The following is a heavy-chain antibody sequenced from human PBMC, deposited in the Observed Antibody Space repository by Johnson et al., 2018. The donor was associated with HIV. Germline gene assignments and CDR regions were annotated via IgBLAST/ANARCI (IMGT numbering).Heavy chain of an antibody. Sequence: VQLVESWGGLVQPGGSLRLSCAASGFTFSSYDMHWVRQATGKGLEWVSGISWNSGSVGYADSVNGRLTISRDNSKKSLYLDMNSLRAEDTAFYYCARDRVGSGGKGSFDIWGQGTMVTVSS. CDR2: ISWNSGSV. J-gene: IGHJ3*02. V-gene: IGHV3-9*01. CDR1: GFTFSSYD. CDR3: ARDRVGSGGKGSFDI. D-gene: IGHD4-23*01.